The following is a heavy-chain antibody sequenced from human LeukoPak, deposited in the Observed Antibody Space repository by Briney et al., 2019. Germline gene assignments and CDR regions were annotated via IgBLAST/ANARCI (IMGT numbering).Heavy chain of an antibody. CDR3: ARDREEWFSGKDAFDI. CDR1: GGSISSYY. Sequence: SETLSLTCTVSGGSISSYYWSWIRQPTGKGLEWIGRIYTSGSTNYNPSLKSRVTISVDRSKNQFSLKLSSVTAADTAVYYCARDREEWFSGKDAFDIWGQGTMVTVSS. CDR2: IYTSGST. V-gene: IGHV4-4*07. D-gene: IGHD3-3*01. J-gene: IGHJ3*02.